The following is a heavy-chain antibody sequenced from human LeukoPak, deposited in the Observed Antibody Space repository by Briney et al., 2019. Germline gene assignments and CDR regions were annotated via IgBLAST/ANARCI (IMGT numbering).Heavy chain of an antibody. CDR3: ARGQTVTTSDPENNWFDP. D-gene: IGHD4-17*01. CDR2: INHSGST. J-gene: IGHJ5*02. Sequence: SETLSLTCAVYGGSFSGYYWSWIRQPPGKGLEWIGEINHSGSTNYNPSLKSRVTISVDTSKNQFSLKLSSVTAADTAVYYCARGQTVTTSDPENNWFDPWGQGTLVTVSS. CDR1: GGSFSGYY. V-gene: IGHV4-34*01.